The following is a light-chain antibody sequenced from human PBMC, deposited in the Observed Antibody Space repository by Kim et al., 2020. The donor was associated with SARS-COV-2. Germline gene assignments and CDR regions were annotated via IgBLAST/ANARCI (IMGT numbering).Light chain of an antibody. CDR3: QQYNNWPPWT. J-gene: IGKJ1*01. CDR1: QSVSSN. Sequence: LPGERATLSCRAGQSVSSNLAWYQQKPGQAPRLLIYGASTRATGIPARFSGSGSGTEFTLTISSLQSEDFAVYYCQQYNNWPPWTFGQGTKVEIK. CDR2: GAS. V-gene: IGKV3-15*01.